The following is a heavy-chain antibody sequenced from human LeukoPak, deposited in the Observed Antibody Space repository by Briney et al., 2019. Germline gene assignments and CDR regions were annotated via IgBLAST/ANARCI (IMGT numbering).Heavy chain of an antibody. Sequence: SETLSLTCAVSGYSISSGYYWGWIRQPPEKGLEWIGSIYHSGSTYYNPSLKSRVTISVDTSKNQFSLKLSSVTAADTAVYYCASRSSYFDYWGQGTLVTVFS. J-gene: IGHJ4*02. CDR2: IYHSGST. CDR3: ASRSSYFDY. V-gene: IGHV4-38-2*01. CDR1: GYSISSGYY.